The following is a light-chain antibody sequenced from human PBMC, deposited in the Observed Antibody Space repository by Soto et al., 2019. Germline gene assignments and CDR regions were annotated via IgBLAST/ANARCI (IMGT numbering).Light chain of an antibody. CDR3: QQYTNWPLT. CDR1: QSVSSN. J-gene: IGKJ4*01. V-gene: IGKV3-15*01. Sequence: EIVMTQSPATLSVSPGERATLSCRASQSVSSNLAWYQQKPGQAPRLLIYGASTRATGIPAGFSGSGSGTEFTLTISSLQSEDFAIYYCQQYTNWPLTFGGGTKVDIK. CDR2: GAS.